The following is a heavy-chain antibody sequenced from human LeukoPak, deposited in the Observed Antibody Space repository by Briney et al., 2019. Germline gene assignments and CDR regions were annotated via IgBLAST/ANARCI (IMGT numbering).Heavy chain of an antibody. CDR2: ISGSGGST. Sequence: PGGSLRLSCAASGFTFSSYAMSWVRQAPGKGLEWVSAISGSGGSTYYADSVKGRFTISRDNSKNTLYLQMNSLRAEDTAVYYCAKDLAGGGLRYFDWLLPFDYWGQGTLVTVSS. V-gene: IGHV3-23*01. J-gene: IGHJ4*02. CDR1: GFTFSSYA. CDR3: AKDLAGGGLRYFDWLLPFDY. D-gene: IGHD3-9*01.